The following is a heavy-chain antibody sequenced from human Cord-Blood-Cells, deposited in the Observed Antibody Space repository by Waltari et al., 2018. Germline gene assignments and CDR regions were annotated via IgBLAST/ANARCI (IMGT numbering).Heavy chain of an antibody. CDR2: ISYDGSNK. CDR1: GFTFSSYA. CDR3: ARDQTGMDV. J-gene: IGHJ6*02. V-gene: IGHV3-30-3*01. Sequence: QVQLVESGGGVVQPGRSLRLSCAASGFTFSSYAMHWVRQAPGKGLGWVAVISYDGSNKYYADSVKGRFTISRDNSKNTLYLQMNSLRAEDTAVYYCARDQTGMDVWGQGTTVTVSS.